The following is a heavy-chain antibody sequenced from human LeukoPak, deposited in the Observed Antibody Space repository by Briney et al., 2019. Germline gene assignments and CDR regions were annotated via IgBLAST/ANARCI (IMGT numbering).Heavy chain of an antibody. CDR2: IYSGGST. CDR3: ARDQVAARSNYYYGMDV. J-gene: IGHJ6*02. CDR1: GFTVSSNY. V-gene: IGHV3-53*01. Sequence: PGGSLRLSCAASGFTVSSNYMSWVRQAPGKGLEWVSVIYSGGSTYYADSVKGRFTISRDNSKNTLYLQMNSLRAEDTAVYYCARDQVAARSNYYYGMDVWGQGTTVTASS. D-gene: IGHD6-6*01.